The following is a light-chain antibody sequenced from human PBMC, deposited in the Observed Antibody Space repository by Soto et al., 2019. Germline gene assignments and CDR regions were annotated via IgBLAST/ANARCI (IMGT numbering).Light chain of an antibody. Sequence: TQSPATLSLSKGDRVTLTCRASQGISSYLARYQQEPGKAPKLLIYAGSALETGVRSRFRGSGSGTDFTFSISRLEPEDIAKCYCYEYEQLHTFGQGTRLENK. CDR2: AGS. CDR3: YEYEQLHT. CDR1: QGISSY. V-gene: IGKV1-33*01. J-gene: IGKJ5*01.